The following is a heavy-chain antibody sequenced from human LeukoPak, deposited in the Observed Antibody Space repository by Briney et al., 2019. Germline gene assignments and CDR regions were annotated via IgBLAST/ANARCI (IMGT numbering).Heavy chain of an antibody. Sequence: GGSLRLSCAASGFTFSSYWMSWVRQARGKGLEWVANIKQDGSEKYYVDSVEGRYTISRDNAKNSLYLQMNSRRAEDTAVYYCARAYGWLQSFDYWGQGTLVTVSS. CDR1: GFTFSSYW. CDR3: ARAYGWLQSFDY. V-gene: IGHV3-7*05. J-gene: IGHJ4*02. D-gene: IGHD5-24*01. CDR2: IKQDGSEK.